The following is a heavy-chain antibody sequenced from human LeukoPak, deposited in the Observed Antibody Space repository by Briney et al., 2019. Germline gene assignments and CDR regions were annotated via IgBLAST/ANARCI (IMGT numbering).Heavy chain of an antibody. CDR2: IGSSSSAT. Sequence: GGSLRLSCADSGFIFSTYGMNWVRQAPGKGLEWISYIGSSSSATYYADSVKGRFTISRDNVNNSLYLDMDSLRVDDTAVYYCARSATRFSNGWYGQVDFDSWGQGSLVIVSS. CDR1: GFIFSTYG. J-gene: IGHJ4*02. D-gene: IGHD6-19*01. CDR3: ARSATRFSNGWYGQVDFDS. V-gene: IGHV3-48*01.